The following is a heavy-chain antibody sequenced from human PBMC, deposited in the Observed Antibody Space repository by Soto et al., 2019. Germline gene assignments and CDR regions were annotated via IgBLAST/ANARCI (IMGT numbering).Heavy chain of an antibody. D-gene: IGHD1-1*01. V-gene: IGHV3-23*01. J-gene: IGHJ6*02. CDR3: AKSRQLDPIGYYYYGMDV. CDR1: GFTFSSYA. CDR2: ISGSGGST. Sequence: GGSLRLSCAASGFTFSSYAMSWVRQAPGKGLEWVSAISGSGGSTYYADSVKGRFTISRDNSKNTLYLQMNSLRAEDTAVYYCAKSRQLDPIGYYYYGMDVWGQGITVTVSS.